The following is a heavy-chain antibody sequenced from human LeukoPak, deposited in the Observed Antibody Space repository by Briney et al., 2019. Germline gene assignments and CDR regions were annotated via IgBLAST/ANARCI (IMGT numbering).Heavy chain of an antibody. D-gene: IGHD3-22*01. CDR2: INHSGST. CDR3: AREARSSYDSSGYHFFDY. J-gene: IGHJ4*02. Sequence: SETLSLTCAVYGGSFSGYYWSWIRQPPGKGLEWIGEINHSGSTNYNPSLKSRVTISVDTSKNQFSLKLSSVTAADTAVYYCAREARSSYDSSGYHFFDYWGQGTLVTVSS. V-gene: IGHV4-34*01. CDR1: GGSFSGYY.